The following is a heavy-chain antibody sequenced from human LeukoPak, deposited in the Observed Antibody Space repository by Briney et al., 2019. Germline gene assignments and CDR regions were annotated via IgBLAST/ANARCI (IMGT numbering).Heavy chain of an antibody. D-gene: IGHD6-13*01. CDR3: AAVAAAGHRLDY. CDR2: IVVGSGNT. J-gene: IGHJ4*02. V-gene: IGHV1-58*01. CDR1: GFTFTSSA. Sequence: TSVTVSCKASGFTFTSSAVQWVRQARGQRLEWIGWIVVGSGNTDYAQKFQERVTITRDMSKSTAYMELSSLRSGDTAVYYCAAVAAAGHRLDYWGQGTLVSVSS.